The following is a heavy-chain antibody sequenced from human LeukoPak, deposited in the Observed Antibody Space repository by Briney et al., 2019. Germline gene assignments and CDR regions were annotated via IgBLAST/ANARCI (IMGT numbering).Heavy chain of an antibody. CDR1: GFIFSDHR. CDR3: ARQMTSTRLRDF. CDR2: IGSDGTKK. Sequence: GGSLRLSCVASGFIFSDHRFHWVRQSPDKGLEWVALIGSDGTKKYYADSVQGRFTVSRENSKNTLFLQMNTLRADDTAVYFCARQMTSTRLRDFWGQGTLVTVSS. J-gene: IGHJ4*02. D-gene: IGHD5/OR15-5a*01. V-gene: IGHV3-30*04.